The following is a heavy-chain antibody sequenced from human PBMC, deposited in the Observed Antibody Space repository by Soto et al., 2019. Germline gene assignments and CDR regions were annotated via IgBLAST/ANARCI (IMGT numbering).Heavy chain of an antibody. V-gene: IGHV5-51*01. Sequence: PGESLKISCKTSGYSFTNYLLGWVRQLPGKGLEWMAIIYPSASETIYDPSFQGQVTISADKSTRTAYLQWGNLKASDTAIYYCVARGYKWTHAFDVWGQGTLVTV. D-gene: IGHD5-12*01. J-gene: IGHJ3*01. CDR2: IYPSASET. CDR1: GYSFTNYL. CDR3: VARGYKWTHAFDV.